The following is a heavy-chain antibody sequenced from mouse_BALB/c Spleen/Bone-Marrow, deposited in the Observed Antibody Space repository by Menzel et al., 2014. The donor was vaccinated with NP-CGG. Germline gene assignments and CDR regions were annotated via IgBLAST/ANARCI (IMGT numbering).Heavy chain of an antibody. Sequence: VQLKESGPELVKPGASVKISCKASGYPFXDYNMHWVKQSHGKSLEWIGYIYPHTSDTGYNQKFRNKATLTVDISSSTAYMVLRSLTSEDSAVYYCVRAPPITSVVTRDYWGQGTTLTVSS. J-gene: IGHJ2*01. CDR2: IYPHTSDT. CDR1: GYPFXDYN. V-gene: IGHV1S29*02. CDR3: VRAPPITSVVTRDY. D-gene: IGHD1-1*01.